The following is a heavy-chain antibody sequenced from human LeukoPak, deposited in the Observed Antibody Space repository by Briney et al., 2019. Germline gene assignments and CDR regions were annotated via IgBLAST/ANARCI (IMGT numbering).Heavy chain of an antibody. V-gene: IGHV1-69*04. Sequence: SAKVSCKASGDTFSSYAISWVRQAPGQGLEWMGRIIPILGIANYAQKFQGRVTITADKSTSTAYMELSSLRSEDTAVYYCARALKTVLSTIYYGMDVWGQGTTVTVSS. CDR2: IIPILGIA. D-gene: IGHD2/OR15-2a*01. CDR1: GDTFSSYA. J-gene: IGHJ6*02. CDR3: ARALKTVLSTIYYGMDV.